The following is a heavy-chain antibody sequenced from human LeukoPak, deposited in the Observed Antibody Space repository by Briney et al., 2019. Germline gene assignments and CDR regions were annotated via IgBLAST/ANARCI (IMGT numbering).Heavy chain of an antibody. Sequence: PGGSLRLSCATSGFSFTDYPMNWVRQASGKGLEWISNIRTTAEGAKYAYYADSVKGRVTISRDDGKNTLYLHMNSLRDDDTAVYYCATDQRYAFDYWGQGILVTVSS. CDR2: IRTTAEGAKYA. CDR3: ATDQRYAFDY. CDR1: GFSFTDYP. J-gene: IGHJ4*02. D-gene: IGHD3-9*01. V-gene: IGHV3-48*02.